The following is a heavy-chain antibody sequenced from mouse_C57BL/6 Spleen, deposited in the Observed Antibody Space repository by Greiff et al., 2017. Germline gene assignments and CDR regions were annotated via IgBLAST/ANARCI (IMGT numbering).Heavy chain of an antibody. D-gene: IGHD1-1*01. CDR3: ASSSPFAY. Sequence: QVQLQPSGAELVKPGASVKISCKASGYAFSSYWMNWVKQRPGTGLEWIGQIYPGDGDTNYNGKFKGKATLTADKSSSTAYMQLSSLTSEDSAVYFCASSSPFAYWGQGTLVTVSA. CDR1: GYAFSSYW. CDR2: IYPGDGDT. J-gene: IGHJ3*01. V-gene: IGHV1-80*01.